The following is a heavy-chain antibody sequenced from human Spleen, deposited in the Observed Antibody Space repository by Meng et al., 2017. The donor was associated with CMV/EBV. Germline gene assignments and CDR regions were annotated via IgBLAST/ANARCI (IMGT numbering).Heavy chain of an antibody. CDR2: IHFSGSA. V-gene: IGHV4-30-4*08. CDR1: GGSISRGDYY. Sequence: QVKLQKPGPGLVKPSQTLSLTCTVSGGSISRGDYYWSWIRHPPGKGLEWIGYIHFSGSAYYNPSLKSRVTISVDTSKNQFSLKVRSVTAADTAVYYRATSYDILTGNDYWGQGTLVTVSS. J-gene: IGHJ4*02. D-gene: IGHD3-9*01. CDR3: ATSYDILTGNDY.